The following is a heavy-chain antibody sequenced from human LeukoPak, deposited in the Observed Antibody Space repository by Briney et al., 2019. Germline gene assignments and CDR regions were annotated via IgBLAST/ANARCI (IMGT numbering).Heavy chain of an antibody. Sequence: QTGVSPRLSCAASGFTYNSHAMHWVRQAPGKGLEWVAVIWYDGSNKYYADPVKGRFTISRDNSKNTMHLEMNSLRAEDTAVYYCARAGGSYYPYFYYGMDVWGQGTAVTVSS. V-gene: IGHV3-33*01. CDR1: GFTYNSHA. D-gene: IGHD1-26*01. J-gene: IGHJ6*02. CDR3: ARAGGSYYPYFYYGMDV. CDR2: IWYDGSNK.